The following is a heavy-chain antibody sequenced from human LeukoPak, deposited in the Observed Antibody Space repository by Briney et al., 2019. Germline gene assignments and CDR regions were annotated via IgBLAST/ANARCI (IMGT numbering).Heavy chain of an antibody. CDR3: ARLASFPPYSSSSHEVDAFDI. D-gene: IGHD6-6*01. CDR1: GYSFTSYW. J-gene: IGHJ3*02. CDR2: IYPGDSDT. Sequence: GESLKISCKGSGYSFTSYWIGWVRQMPGKGLEWMGIIYPGDSDTRYSPSFQGQVTISADKSISTAYLQWSSLKASDTAMYYCARLASFPPYSSSSHEVDAFDIWGQGTMVTVSS. V-gene: IGHV5-51*01.